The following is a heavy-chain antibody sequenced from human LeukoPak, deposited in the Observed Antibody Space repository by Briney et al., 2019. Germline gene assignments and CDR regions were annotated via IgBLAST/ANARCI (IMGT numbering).Heavy chain of an antibody. J-gene: IGHJ6*03. D-gene: IGHD3-3*01. CDR3: ARGDFCSKSNCYLRPMDV. V-gene: IGHV4-59*01. Sequence: SETLSLTCTVSGGSISDYYWNWIRQPPGKGLEWIGYIYYSGSTTYNPSLKSRVTLSVDTAKNQFSLKVRSVTAADTAVYYCARGDFCSKSNCYLRPMDVWGKGTTVTVSS. CDR2: IYYSGST. CDR1: GGSISDYY.